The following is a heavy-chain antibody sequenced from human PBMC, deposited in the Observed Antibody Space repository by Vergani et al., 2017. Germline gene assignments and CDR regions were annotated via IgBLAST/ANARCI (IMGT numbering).Heavy chain of an antibody. V-gene: IGHV3-21*01. CDR3: AKHHDILTGYYWIDY. Sequence: EVQLVESGGGLVKPGGSLRLSCAASGFTFSSYSMNWVRQAPGKGLEWVSSISSSSSYIHYADSVKGRFTISRDNAKNSLYLQMNSLRAEDTAVYYCAKHHDILTGYYWIDYWGQGTLVTVSS. CDR2: ISSSSSYI. D-gene: IGHD3-9*01. J-gene: IGHJ4*02. CDR1: GFTFSSYS.